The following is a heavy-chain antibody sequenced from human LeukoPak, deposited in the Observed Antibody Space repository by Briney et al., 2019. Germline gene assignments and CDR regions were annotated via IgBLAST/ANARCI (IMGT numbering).Heavy chain of an antibody. Sequence: ASVKVSCKASGYPSTNFDNNWVPQATGQGFECMGWMHLNTGKTRYRQDFQGRDTMTTNTSITTSYMELSSLRSEGAYVYYCGRGYAMDVWGQGTTVTVSS. CDR2: MHLNTGKT. CDR3: GRGYAMDV. V-gene: IGHV1-8*01. J-gene: IGHJ6*02. CDR1: GYPSTNFD.